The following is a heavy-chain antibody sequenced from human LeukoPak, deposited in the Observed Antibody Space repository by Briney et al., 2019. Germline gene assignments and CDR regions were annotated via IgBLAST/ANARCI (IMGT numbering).Heavy chain of an antibody. V-gene: IGHV3-23*01. CDR2: ISGSGGNT. CDR1: GFTFSNYA. D-gene: IGHD3-3*01. Sequence: GGSLRLSCAASGFTFSNYAMSWVRQAPGKGLEWVSAISGSGGNTYYADSVKGRFTISRDNAKNSLYLQMNSLRAEDTAVYYCARAYDFWSGPGGYWGQGTLVTVSS. J-gene: IGHJ4*02. CDR3: ARAYDFWSGPGGY.